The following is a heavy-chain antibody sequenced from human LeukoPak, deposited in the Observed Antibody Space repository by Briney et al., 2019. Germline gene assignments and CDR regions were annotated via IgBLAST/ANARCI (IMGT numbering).Heavy chain of an antibody. Sequence: ASVKVSCKASGYTFTGYYMHWVRQAPGQGLEWMGWINPNSGGTNYAQKFQGRVTMTRDTSISTAYMELSRLRSDDTAVYYCARELDCSSTSCYTSLDYWGQGTLVTVSS. V-gene: IGHV1-2*02. CDR2: INPNSGGT. D-gene: IGHD2-2*02. CDR1: GYTFTGYY. J-gene: IGHJ4*02. CDR3: ARELDCSSTSCYTSLDY.